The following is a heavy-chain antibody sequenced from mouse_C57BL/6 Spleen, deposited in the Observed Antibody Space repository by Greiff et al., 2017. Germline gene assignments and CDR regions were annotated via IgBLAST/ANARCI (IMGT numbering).Heavy chain of an antibody. Sequence: EVKVEESGPGLVKPSQSLSLTCSVTGYSITSGYYWNWIRQFPGNKLEWMGYISYDGSNNYNPSLKNRISITRDTSKNQFFLKLNSVTTEDTATYYCARSYDGYYGFAYWGQGTLVTVSA. CDR1: GYSITSGYY. V-gene: IGHV3-6*01. CDR3: ARSYDGYYGFAY. J-gene: IGHJ3*01. D-gene: IGHD2-3*01. CDR2: ISYDGSN.